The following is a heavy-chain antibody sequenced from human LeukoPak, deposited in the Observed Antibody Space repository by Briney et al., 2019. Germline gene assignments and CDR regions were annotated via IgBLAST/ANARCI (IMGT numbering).Heavy chain of an antibody. V-gene: IGHV3-7*01. CDR1: GFTFSSYW. CDR2: IKQDGSEK. Sequence: GGSLRLSCAASGFTFSSYWVSWVRQAPGKGLEWVANIKQDGSEKYYVDSVKGRFTISRDNAKNSLYLQMNSLRAEDTAVYYCARGSWYSSSWYRFGYWGQGTLVTVSS. J-gene: IGHJ4*02. CDR3: ARGSWYSSSWYRFGY. D-gene: IGHD6-13*01.